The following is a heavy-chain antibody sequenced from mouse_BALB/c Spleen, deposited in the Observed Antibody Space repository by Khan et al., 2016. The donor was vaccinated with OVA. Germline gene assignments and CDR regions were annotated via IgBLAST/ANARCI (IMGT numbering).Heavy chain of an antibody. CDR3: ARTARIKY. V-gene: IGHV3-2*02. Sequence: EVQLQESGPGLVKPSQSLSLTCTVTGYSITSGYGWNWIRQFPGNKLEWMGYISSSGSTNYNPSLKSRISITRDTSKNQFFLQLNSVTTEDTATXYCARTARIKYWGQGTTLTVSS. CDR1: GYSITSGYG. D-gene: IGHD1-2*01. J-gene: IGHJ2*01. CDR2: ISSSGST.